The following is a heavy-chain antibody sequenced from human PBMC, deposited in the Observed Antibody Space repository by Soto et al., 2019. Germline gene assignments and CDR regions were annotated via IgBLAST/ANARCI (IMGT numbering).Heavy chain of an antibody. J-gene: IGHJ6*02. D-gene: IGHD2-15*01. CDR3: ARTGWWRTLDYYYGMDV. CDR2: IDWDDDK. Sequence: SGPTLVNPTQTLTLTCTFSGFSLSTSGRCVSWIRQPPGKALEWLALIDWDDDKYYSTSLKTRLTISKDTSKNQVVLTMTNMDPVDTATYYCARTGWWRTLDYYYGMDVWGQGTTVTVSS. CDR1: GFSLSTSGRC. V-gene: IGHV2-70*01.